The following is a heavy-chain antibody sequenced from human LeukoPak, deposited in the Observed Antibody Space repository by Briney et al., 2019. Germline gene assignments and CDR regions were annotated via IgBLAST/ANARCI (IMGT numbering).Heavy chain of an antibody. CDR1: GFRFGSYW. CDR2: IKEDGSEK. Sequence: PGGSLRLSCAASGFRFGSYWIAWVRQAPGKGLEWVANIKEDGSEKYYVDSVEGRFTISRDNAKNSLSLQMSSLRVEDTAVYYCARSTAGFDYWGQGTLVTVSS. J-gene: IGHJ4*02. V-gene: IGHV3-7*01. CDR3: ARSTAGFDY. D-gene: IGHD1-1*01.